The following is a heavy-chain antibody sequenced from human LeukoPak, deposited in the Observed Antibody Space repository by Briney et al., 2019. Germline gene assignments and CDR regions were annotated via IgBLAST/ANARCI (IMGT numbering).Heavy chain of an antibody. J-gene: IGHJ1*01. Sequence: GGSLRLSCAAPGINIRSNWMHWVRQAPGTGLVWVARVNSEGSRTTYADSGKGRFTISRDNAKNILYLQMHGTRAEDTSVYYCARDAPTGRTKFEHWGQGTLVAVSS. CDR2: VNSEGSRT. D-gene: IGHD1-14*01. CDR1: GINIRSNW. CDR3: ARDAPTGRTKFEH. V-gene: IGHV3-74*01.